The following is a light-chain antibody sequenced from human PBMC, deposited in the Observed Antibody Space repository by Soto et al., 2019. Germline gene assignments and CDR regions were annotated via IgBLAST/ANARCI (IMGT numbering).Light chain of an antibody. CDR3: QEYGSSPLT. CDR2: GAS. CDR1: QSVRSNE. V-gene: IGKV3-20*01. Sequence: EIVLTQSPGTLSLSPGERATLSCRASQSVRSNELAWYQQKPGQAPRLLIYGASSRATAIPDRVSGSGSGTDFTLTISRLEPDELAVYDGQEYGSSPLTFGGGTKVEFK. J-gene: IGKJ4*01.